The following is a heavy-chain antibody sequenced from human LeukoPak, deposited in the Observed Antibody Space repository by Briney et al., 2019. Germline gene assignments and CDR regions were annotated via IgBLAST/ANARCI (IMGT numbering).Heavy chain of an antibody. CDR2: IYYSGST. V-gene: IGHV4-61*01. CDR1: GGSVSSGSYY. J-gene: IGHJ4*02. CDR3: ARGKAGIGVISSGYYGY. D-gene: IGHD3-22*01. Sequence: PSETLSLTCTVSGGSVSSGSYYWSWIRQPPGKGLEWIGYIYYSGSTNYNPSLKSRVIISVNKSKNQFSLKLSSVTAADTAVYYCARGKAGIGVISSGYYGYWGQGILVTVSS.